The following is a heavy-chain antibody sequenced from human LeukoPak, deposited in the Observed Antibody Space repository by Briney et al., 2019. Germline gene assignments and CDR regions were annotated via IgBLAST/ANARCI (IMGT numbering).Heavy chain of an antibody. J-gene: IGHJ4*02. D-gene: IGHD6-6*01. V-gene: IGHV4-59*08. CDR3: ARLGDSTSRLYYFDY. CDR2: ISYSGST. Sequence: SETLSLTCTVSGGSISSYYWSWIRQPPGKGLEWIGYISYSGSTYYNPSLKSRVTISVDTSKSQFSLKLSSVTAADTAVYYCARLGDSTSRLYYFDYWGQGTLVTVSS. CDR1: GGSISSYY.